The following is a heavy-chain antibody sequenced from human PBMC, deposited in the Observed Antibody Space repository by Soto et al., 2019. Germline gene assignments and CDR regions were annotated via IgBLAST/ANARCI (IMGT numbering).Heavy chain of an antibody. Sequence: QVQLVQSGAEVKEPGDSVRVSCEASGYTFTAYYIHWVRQAPGQGLEWMGWINPKFGDTAYAQDFQGRVSMTRDMSISTVYMELSRLTSDDTAIYYCARNMDYYSGPGSGNGHGFWGQGTTVTVFS. J-gene: IGHJ6*02. CDR1: GYTFTAYY. D-gene: IGHD3-10*01. CDR3: ARNMDYYSGPGSGNGHGF. V-gene: IGHV1-2*02. CDR2: INPKFGDT.